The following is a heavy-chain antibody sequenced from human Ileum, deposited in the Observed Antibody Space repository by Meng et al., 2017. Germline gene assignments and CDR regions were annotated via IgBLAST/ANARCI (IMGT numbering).Heavy chain of an antibody. CDR2: AST. Sequence: VQLRESGPGLVRPSGTLSLICAVSGGSVSSSGYQWGWIRQPPGKGLEWIGYASTNYNPSLKSRVTISVDTSKNQFSLKLTSVTAADTAVYYCARDHWGSLDYWGQGVLVTVSS. CDR1: GGSVSSSGYQ. CDR3: ARDHWGSLDY. J-gene: IGHJ4*02. D-gene: IGHD7-27*01. V-gene: IGHV4-61*08.